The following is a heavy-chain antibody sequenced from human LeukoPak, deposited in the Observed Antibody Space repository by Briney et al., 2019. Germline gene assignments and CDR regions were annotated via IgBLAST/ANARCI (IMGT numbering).Heavy chain of an antibody. D-gene: IGHD3-22*01. J-gene: IGHJ4*02. CDR2: IHHSGST. CDR3: ARLGGYYDPPGY. CDR1: GGSISSSTYY. V-gene: IGHV4-39*01. Sequence: PSESLSLTCTVSGGSISSSTYYWAWIRQPPGKGLEWIVTIHHSGSTYYKPSVRCRFTISVDTSRNQFSLKLSSVTVADTAVYYCARLGGYYDPPGYWGQGTLVTVSS.